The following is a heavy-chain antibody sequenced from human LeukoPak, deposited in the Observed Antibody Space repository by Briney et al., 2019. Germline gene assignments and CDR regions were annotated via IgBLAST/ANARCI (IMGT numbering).Heavy chain of an antibody. J-gene: IGHJ4*02. D-gene: IGHD3-22*01. CDR3: ARDFRIAVAGTSRYYYDSSGVY. CDR2: ISSSGSTI. Sequence: GGSLRLSCAASGFTFSDYYMSWIRQAPGKGLEWVSYISSSGSTIYYADSVKGRFTISGDNAKNSLYLQMNSLRAEDTAVYYCARDFRIAVAGTSRYYYDSSGVYWGQGTLVTVSS. CDR1: GFTFSDYY. V-gene: IGHV3-11*01.